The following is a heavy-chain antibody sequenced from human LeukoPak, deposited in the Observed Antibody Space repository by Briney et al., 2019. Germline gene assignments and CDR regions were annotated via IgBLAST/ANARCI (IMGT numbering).Heavy chain of an antibody. J-gene: IGHJ4*02. CDR1: GGSINSDY. CDR3: ARYYYDSSGYSFDY. V-gene: IGHV2-70*11. CDR2: IDWDDDK. Sequence: TLSLTCTVSGGSINSDYWNWIRQPPGKALEWLARIDWDDDKYYSTSLKTRLTISKNTSKNQVVLTMTNMDPVDTATYYCARYYYDSSGYSFDYWGQGTLVTVSS. D-gene: IGHD3-22*01.